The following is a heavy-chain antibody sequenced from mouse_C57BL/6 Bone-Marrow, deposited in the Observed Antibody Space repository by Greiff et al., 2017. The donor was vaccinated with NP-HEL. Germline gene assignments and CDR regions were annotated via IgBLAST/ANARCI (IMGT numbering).Heavy chain of an antibody. CDR1: GYTFTSYW. D-gene: IGHD1-1*01. J-gene: IGHJ3*01. Sequence: QVQLQQPGAELVRPGSSVKLSCKASGYTFTSYWMDWVKQRPGQGLEWIGNIYPSDSETHYNQKFKDKATLTVDKSSSTAYMQLSSLTSEDSAVYYCAREDYYGSSYWAYWGQGTLVTVSA. CDR3: AREDYYGSSYWAY. CDR2: IYPSDSET. V-gene: IGHV1-61*01.